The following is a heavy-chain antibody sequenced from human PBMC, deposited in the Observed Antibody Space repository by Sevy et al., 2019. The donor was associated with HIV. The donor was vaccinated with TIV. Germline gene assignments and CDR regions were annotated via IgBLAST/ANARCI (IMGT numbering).Heavy chain of an antibody. V-gene: IGHV3-30-3*01. CDR3: ARPRANYVDHYFFYAMDV. CDR2: ISYDGSDK. CDR1: GFAFSNYYA. Sequence: GGSLRLSCVASGFAFSNYYAMHWVRQAPGKGVEWVALISYDGSDKYYADSVKGRFTISRDNFKNTLFLQMNSLTTEDTAVYYCARPRANYVDHYFFYAMDVWGQGTTVTVSS. J-gene: IGHJ6*02. D-gene: IGHD4-17*01.